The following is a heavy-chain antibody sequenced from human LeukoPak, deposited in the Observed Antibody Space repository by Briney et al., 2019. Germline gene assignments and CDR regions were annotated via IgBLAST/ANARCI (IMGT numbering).Heavy chain of an antibody. CDR2: ISSSGSTI. V-gene: IGHV3-11*01. Sequence: GGSLRLSCAASGFTFSDYYMSWIRQAPGKGLEWVSYISSSGSTIYYADSVKGRFTISRDNAKNSLYPQMNSLRAEDTAVYYCASPRYLGRYGMDVWGQGTTVTVSS. J-gene: IGHJ6*02. CDR3: ASPRYLGRYGMDV. CDR1: GFTFSDYY. D-gene: IGHD3-10*01.